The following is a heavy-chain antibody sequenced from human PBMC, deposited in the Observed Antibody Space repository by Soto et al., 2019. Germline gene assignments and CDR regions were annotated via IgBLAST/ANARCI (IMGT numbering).Heavy chain of an antibody. CDR2: ISGYNGNT. CDR3: ARDIVVGTPAIPLSFYHYDGMDV. D-gene: IGHD2-2*02. V-gene: IGHV1-18*04. J-gene: IGHJ6*02. CDR1: GYNFTNYG. Sequence: ASVKLSCKASGYNFTNYGISWVRQAPGQGLQWMGWISGYNGNTHDAHKFQGRVTLTTDTSTATAYIELRSLRSDDTAVYYCARDIVVGTPAIPLSFYHYDGMDVWGQRTTVIVSS.